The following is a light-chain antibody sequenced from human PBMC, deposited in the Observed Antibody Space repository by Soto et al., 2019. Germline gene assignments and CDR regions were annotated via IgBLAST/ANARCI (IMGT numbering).Light chain of an antibody. CDR2: DND. V-gene: IGLV1-51*01. CDR1: SSNIGNNY. CDR3: GTWDNSRTGVRV. J-gene: IGLJ1*01. Sequence: QSVLTQPPSVSAAPGQKVTISCSGSSSNIGNNYVSWYQQLPGTAPKVLIYDNDKRPSGIPDRFSGSKSGTSATLGITGLQTGDEADYYCGTWDNSRTGVRVFGTETKLTVL.